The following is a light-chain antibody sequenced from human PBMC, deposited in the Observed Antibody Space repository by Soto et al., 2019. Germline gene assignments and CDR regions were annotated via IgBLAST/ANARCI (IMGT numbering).Light chain of an antibody. J-gene: IGKJ1*01. V-gene: IGKV3-11*01. Sequence: EIVLTQAPATLSLSTGERATLSCRASQSVSSYLAWYQQKPGQAPRLLIYDASNRATGIPARFSGSGSGTAFTLTISRLEPEDFAVYYCQQRSNWPWTFGQGTKVEIK. CDR2: DAS. CDR1: QSVSSY. CDR3: QQRSNWPWT.